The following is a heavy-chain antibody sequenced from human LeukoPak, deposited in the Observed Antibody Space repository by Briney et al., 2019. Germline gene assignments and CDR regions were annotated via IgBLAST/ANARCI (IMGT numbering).Heavy chain of an antibody. J-gene: IGHJ4*02. Sequence: PSETLSLTCTDSGGSISSYYWSWIRQPPGKGLEWIGYIYYSGSTNYNPSLKSRVTISVDTSKNQFSLKLSSVTAADTAVYYCARLHPDHDSSVVDYWGQGTLVTVSS. CDR3: ARLHPDHDSSVVDY. CDR2: IYYSGST. V-gene: IGHV4-59*01. CDR1: GGSISSYY. D-gene: IGHD3-22*01.